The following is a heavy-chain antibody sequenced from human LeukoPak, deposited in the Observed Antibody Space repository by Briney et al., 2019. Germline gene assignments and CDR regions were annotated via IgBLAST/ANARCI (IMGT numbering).Heavy chain of an antibody. CDR1: GFTFSGSA. CDR3: ARDGDYFRAFDI. D-gene: IGHD2-21*02. CDR2: LNPEGTRA. J-gene: IGHJ3*02. V-gene: IGHV3-74*03. Sequence: GGSLRLSCAASGFTFSGSAMSWVRQAPGKGLVWVARLNPEGTRAAYADSVEGRFSISRHNAKNTLYLQMNSLRADDTAVYHCARDGDYFRAFDIWGQGTMVTVSS.